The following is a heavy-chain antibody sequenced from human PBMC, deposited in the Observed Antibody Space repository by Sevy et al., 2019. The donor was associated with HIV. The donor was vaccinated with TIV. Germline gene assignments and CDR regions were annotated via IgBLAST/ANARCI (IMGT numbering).Heavy chain of an antibody. Sequence: ATVKVSCKASGYTFSSYGISWVRQAPGQGLEWMGWISAYTGNTNYAQKYQGRVTMTTDTSTTTAYLELRNLRSADTAVYFCARDKPQGVVIATPAMWGGIDYWGQGTLVTVSS. CDR3: ARDKPQGVVIATPAMWGGIDY. J-gene: IGHJ4*02. D-gene: IGHD2-2*01. V-gene: IGHV1-18*01. CDR2: ISAYTGNT. CDR1: GYTFSSYG.